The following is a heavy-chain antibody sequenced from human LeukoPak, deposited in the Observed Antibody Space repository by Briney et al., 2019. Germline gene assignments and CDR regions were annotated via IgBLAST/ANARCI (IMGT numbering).Heavy chain of an antibody. D-gene: IGHD2-15*01. CDR1: GYTFTSYG. Sequence: ASVKVSCKASGYTFTSYGISWVRQAPGQGLEWMGWISAYNGNTNYAQKLQGRVTMTTDTSTSTAYMELRSLRSDDTAVYYCARSGYCSGGSCYPVNWYFDLWGRGTLVTVSS. CDR3: ARSGYCSGGSCYPVNWYFDL. J-gene: IGHJ2*01. V-gene: IGHV1-18*01. CDR2: ISAYNGNT.